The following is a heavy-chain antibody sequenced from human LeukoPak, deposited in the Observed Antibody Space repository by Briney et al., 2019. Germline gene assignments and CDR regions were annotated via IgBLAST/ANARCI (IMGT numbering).Heavy chain of an antibody. CDR1: GFTFSSYG. Sequence: GGSLRLSCAASGFTFSSYGMHWARQAPGKGLEWVAVISYDGSNKYYADSVKGRFTISRDSSKNTLYLQMNSLRAEDTAVYYCAKDTVWFGERWFDPWGQGTLVTVSS. CDR3: AKDTVWFGERWFDP. J-gene: IGHJ5*02. D-gene: IGHD3-10*01. CDR2: ISYDGSNK. V-gene: IGHV3-30*18.